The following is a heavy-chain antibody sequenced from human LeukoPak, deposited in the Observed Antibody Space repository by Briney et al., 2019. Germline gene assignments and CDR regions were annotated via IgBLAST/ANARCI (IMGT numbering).Heavy chain of an antibody. CDR3: TSGCYDSDLSRV. V-gene: IGHV3-73*01. CDR2: IRSKANSYAT. Sequence: GGSLRLSCAASGFTFSGSAMHWVRQASGKGLEWVGRIRSKANSYATAYVASVKGRFAISRDDSRNTAYLQMKSLKTEDTAVYYCTSGCYDSDLSRVWGQGTLVTVSS. J-gene: IGHJ4*02. D-gene: IGHD3-22*01. CDR1: GFTFSGSA.